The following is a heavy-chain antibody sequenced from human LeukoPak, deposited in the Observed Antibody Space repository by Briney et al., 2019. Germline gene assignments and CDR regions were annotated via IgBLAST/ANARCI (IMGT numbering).Heavy chain of an antibody. V-gene: IGHV1-2*02. CDR3: ATPYPRSSGWYIWDY. J-gene: IGHJ4*02. D-gene: IGHD6-19*01. Sequence: ASVKVSCKASGYTFTGYYMHWVRQAPGQGLEWMGWINPNSGGTNYAQKFQGRVTMTRDTSISTAYMELSRLRSDDTAVYYCATPYPRSSGWYIWDYWGRGALVTVSS. CDR1: GYTFTGYY. CDR2: INPNSGGT.